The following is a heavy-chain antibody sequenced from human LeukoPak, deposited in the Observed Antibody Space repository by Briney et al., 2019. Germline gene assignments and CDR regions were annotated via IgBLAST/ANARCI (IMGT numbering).Heavy chain of an antibody. CDR3: ARGLVRRGLDY. D-gene: IGHD2-15*01. V-gene: IGHV4-39*07. J-gene: IGHJ4*02. Sequence: SETLSLTCTVSGGSISSSSYYWGWIRQPPGKGLEWIGSIYYSGSTYYNPSLKSRVTISVDTSKNQFSLKLSSVTAADTAVYYCARGLVRRGLDYWGQGTLVTVSS. CDR2: IYYSGST. CDR1: GGSISSSSYY.